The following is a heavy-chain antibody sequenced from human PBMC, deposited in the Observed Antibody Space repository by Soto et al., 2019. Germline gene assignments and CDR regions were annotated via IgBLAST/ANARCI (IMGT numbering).Heavy chain of an antibody. D-gene: IGHD6-19*01. CDR2: IRPYSGNT. CDR1: GYTFTNYD. Sequence: QILLVQSGAEVKKPGASVKVSCKASGYTFTNYDIGWVRQAPGQGLEWMGWIRPYSGNTKYAQKFQGRVTMTTDTSTTTAYMELRSLRSDDTAVFYCVRFASSGWYTGGYWGQGTLVTVSS. CDR3: VRFASSGWYTGGY. J-gene: IGHJ4*02. V-gene: IGHV1-18*01.